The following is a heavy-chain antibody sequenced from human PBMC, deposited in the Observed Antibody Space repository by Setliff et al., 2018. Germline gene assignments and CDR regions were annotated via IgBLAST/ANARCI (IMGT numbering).Heavy chain of an antibody. D-gene: IGHD1-7*01. CDR1: GYTFSTWA. Sequence: SVKVSCKASGYTFSTWAITWVRQAPGQGLEWMGGTIPVLPIPNYAVKLQGRVRITADKYTNTAYMELSSLTYADTAVYYCARSAISGTTKKYYYYMDVWGQGTTVTVSS. CDR2: TIPVLPIP. V-gene: IGHV1-69*10. CDR3: ARSAISGTTKKYYYYMDV. J-gene: IGHJ6*03.